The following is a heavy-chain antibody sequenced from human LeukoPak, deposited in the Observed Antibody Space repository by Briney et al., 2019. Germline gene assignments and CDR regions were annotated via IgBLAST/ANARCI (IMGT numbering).Heavy chain of an antibody. Sequence: SVKVSCKASGGTFSSHAISWVRQAPGQGLEWMGGIIPIFGTTNYAQKFQGRVTITADESTSTAYMELSSLRSEDTAVYYCARDIVVVPALYAFDIWGQGTMVTVSS. J-gene: IGHJ3*02. V-gene: IGHV1-69*13. CDR2: IIPIFGTT. D-gene: IGHD2-2*01. CDR1: GGTFSSHA. CDR3: ARDIVVVPALYAFDI.